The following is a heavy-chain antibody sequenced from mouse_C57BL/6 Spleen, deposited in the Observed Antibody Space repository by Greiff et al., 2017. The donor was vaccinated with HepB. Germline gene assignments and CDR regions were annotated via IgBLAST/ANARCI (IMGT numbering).Heavy chain of an antibody. CDR2: INPSNGGT. J-gene: IGHJ2*01. CDR1: GYTFTSYW. D-gene: IGHD1-1*01. V-gene: IGHV1-53*01. CDR3: ARWRATVVAGDY. Sequence: QVQLQQSGTELVKPGASVKLSCKASGYTFTSYWMHWVKQRPGQGLEWIGNINPSNGGTNYNEKFKSKATLTVDKSSSTAYMQLSSLTAEDSAVYYCARWRATVVAGDYWGQGTTLTVSS.